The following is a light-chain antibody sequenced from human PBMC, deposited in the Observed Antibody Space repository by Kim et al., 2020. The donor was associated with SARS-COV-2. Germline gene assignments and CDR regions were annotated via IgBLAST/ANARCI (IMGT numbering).Light chain of an antibody. V-gene: IGLV3-1*01. CDR3: QAWDSRIVV. CDR2: EDT. Sequence: SYELTQPPSVSVSPGQTASITCSGDKLGDKYACWYQQKPGQSPVVVIYEDTKRPSGIPERFSGSNSRNTATLTISGTQAMDEGDYYCQAWDSRIVVFGGG. J-gene: IGLJ2*01. CDR1: KLGDKY.